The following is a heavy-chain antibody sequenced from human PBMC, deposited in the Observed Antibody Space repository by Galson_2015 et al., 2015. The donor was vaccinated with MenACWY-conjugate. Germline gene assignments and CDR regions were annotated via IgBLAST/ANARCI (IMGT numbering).Heavy chain of an antibody. D-gene: IGHD1-26*01. Sequence: QSGAEVKQPGESLKVSCKGSGYYFTSYWIAWVRQIPGKGLEWMGLISPGDSNTRYSPSFQGQVTISADKSISTAYLQWSSLKASDTAMYYCARHPPGGRGMDVWGQGTTVTVSS. J-gene: IGHJ6*02. CDR2: ISPGDSNT. V-gene: IGHV5-51*01. CDR1: GYYFTSYW. CDR3: ARHPPGGRGMDV.